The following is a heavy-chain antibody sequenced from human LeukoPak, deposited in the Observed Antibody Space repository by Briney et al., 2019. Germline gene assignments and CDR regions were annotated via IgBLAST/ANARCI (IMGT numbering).Heavy chain of an antibody. V-gene: IGHV3-21*01. D-gene: IGHD5-12*01. CDR2: ISSSSSYT. Sequence: GGSLRLSCAASGFTFSSYSMNWVRQAPGKGLEWVSSISSSSSYTYYADSVKGRFTISRDNAKNSLYLQMNSLRAEDTAVYYCASIRYGGYLDAFDIWGQGTMVTVSS. CDR3: ASIRYGGYLDAFDI. CDR1: GFTFSSYS. J-gene: IGHJ3*02.